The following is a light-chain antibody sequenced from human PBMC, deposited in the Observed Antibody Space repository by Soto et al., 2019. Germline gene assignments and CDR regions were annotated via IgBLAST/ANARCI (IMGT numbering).Light chain of an antibody. J-gene: IGKJ4*01. Sequence: DIQMTQSPATLSASVGDRVTFTCRASQSVRSWLAWYQQKPGTAPNLLIFDAYRLENGVQSRFSGSGSGTEFTLTIRSLQPDDFATYYCKQYDNYPLTFGGGTKVDIK. CDR1: QSVRSW. CDR3: KQYDNYPLT. CDR2: DAY. V-gene: IGKV1-5*01.